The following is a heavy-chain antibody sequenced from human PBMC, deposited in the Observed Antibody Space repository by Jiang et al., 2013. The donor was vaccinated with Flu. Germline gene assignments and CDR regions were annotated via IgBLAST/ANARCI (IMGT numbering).Heavy chain of an antibody. V-gene: IGHV3-7*03. J-gene: IGHJ4*02. D-gene: IGHD2-21*02. CDR3: ARVDFYGDWPHPPDY. CDR2: IKQDGSEE. CDR1: GFTFSSYW. Sequence: LVQPGGSLRLSCAASGFTFSSYWMSWVRQAPGKGLEWVANIKQDGSEEYYVDSVKGRFTISRDNTKNSLYLQMNSLRAEDTAVYYCARVDFYGDWPHPPDYWGQGTLVTVSS.